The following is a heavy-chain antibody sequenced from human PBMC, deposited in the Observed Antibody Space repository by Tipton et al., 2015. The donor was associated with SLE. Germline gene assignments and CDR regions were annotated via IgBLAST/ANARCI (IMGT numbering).Heavy chain of an antibody. CDR2: IYYSGST. CDR3: ARHEAQLWPFDY. CDR1: GGSISSSSYY. Sequence: TLSLTCTVSGGSISSSSYYWGWIRQPPGKGLEWIGSIYYSGSTYYNPSLKSRVTISVDTSKNQFSLKLSSVTAAGTAVYYCARHEAQLWPFDYWGQGTLVTVSS. J-gene: IGHJ4*02. D-gene: IGHD5-18*01. V-gene: IGHV4-39*01.